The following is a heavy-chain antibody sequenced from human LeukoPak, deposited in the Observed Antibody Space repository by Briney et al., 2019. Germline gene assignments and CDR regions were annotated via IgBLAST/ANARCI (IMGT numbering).Heavy chain of an antibody. CDR3: ARDIRAVGVTLYFDY. D-gene: IGHD1-26*01. J-gene: IGHJ4*02. Sequence: GGSLRLSCAASGFTFSNYYMSWIRQTPGKGLEWLSYISGSGGDIHYADSVKGRFTVSRDNAKSSLYLQMNSLRAEDTAMYYCARDIRAVGVTLYFDYWGQGSLVTVTS. CDR2: ISGSGGDI. CDR1: GFTFSNYY. V-gene: IGHV3-11*01.